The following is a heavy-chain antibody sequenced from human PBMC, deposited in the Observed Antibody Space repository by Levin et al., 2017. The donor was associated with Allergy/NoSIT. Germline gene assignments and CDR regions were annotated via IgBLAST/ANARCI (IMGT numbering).Heavy chain of an antibody. J-gene: IGHJ4*02. D-gene: IGHD2-15*01. V-gene: IGHV1-69*13. Sequence: GASVKVSCKASGGTFSSYAISWVRQAPGQGLEWMGGIIPIFGTANYAQKFQGRVTITADESTSTAYMELSSLRSEDTTVYYCARSIPYCSGGSCYLPFDYWGQGTLVTVSS. CDR1: GGTFSSYA. CDR2: IIPIFGTA. CDR3: ARSIPYCSGGSCYLPFDY.